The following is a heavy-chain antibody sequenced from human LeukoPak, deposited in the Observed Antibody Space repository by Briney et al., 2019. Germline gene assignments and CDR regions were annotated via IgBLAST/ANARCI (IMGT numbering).Heavy chain of an antibody. J-gene: IGHJ6*02. CDR3: AKDVRDCRSTSCYTYYYYYGMDV. D-gene: IGHD2-2*02. CDR2: ISQSGGRST. CDR1: GFTFSSYA. Sequence: QPGGSLRLSCAASGFTFSSYAMTWVRQAPGKGLEWVSFISQSGGRSTDYADSVKGRFTISRDNSKNTLYLQMNSLRAEDTAVYYCAKDVRDCRSTSCYTYYYYYGMDVWGQGTTVTVSS. V-gene: IGHV3-23*01.